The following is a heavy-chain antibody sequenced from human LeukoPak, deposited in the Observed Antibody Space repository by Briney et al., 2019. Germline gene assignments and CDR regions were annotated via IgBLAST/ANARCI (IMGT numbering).Heavy chain of an antibody. CDR3: ARTDTVMVTGSETYYFDY. CDR1: GYSFTSYW. Sequence: GESLKISCKGSGYSFTSYWIGWVRQMPGKGLEWMGIIYPGYSDTRYSPSFQGQVTISADKSISTAYLQWRSLKASDTAMYYCARTDTVMVTGSETYYFDYWGQGTLVTVSS. CDR2: IYPGYSDT. V-gene: IGHV5-51*01. J-gene: IGHJ4*02. D-gene: IGHD5-18*01.